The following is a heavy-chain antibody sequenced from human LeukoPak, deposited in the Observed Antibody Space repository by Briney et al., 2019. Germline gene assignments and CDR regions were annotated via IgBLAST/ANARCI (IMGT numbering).Heavy chain of an antibody. D-gene: IGHD2-2*01. CDR3: ASLVVPAANYGMDV. CDR1: GGSFSGYY. Sequence: PSETLSLTCAVYGGSFSGYYWSWIRQPPGKGLDWIGEINHSGSTNYNPSLKSRVTISVDTSKNQFSLKLSSVTAADTAVYYCASLVVPAANYGMDVWGQGTTVTVSS. CDR2: INHSGST. V-gene: IGHV4-34*01. J-gene: IGHJ6*02.